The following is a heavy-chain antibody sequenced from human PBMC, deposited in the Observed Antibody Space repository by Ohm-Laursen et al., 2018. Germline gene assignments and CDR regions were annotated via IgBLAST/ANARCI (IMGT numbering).Heavy chain of an antibody. Sequence: SLRLSCTASGFSVSTNYMNWARQAPGKGLEWVSEIDRGGNGYYAESVKGRFTISRDNSENTLYLQMNNLRAEDSAVYYCASYYGGYDPWGQGTLVTVSS. J-gene: IGHJ5*02. CDR1: GFSVSTNY. CDR2: IDRGGNG. CDR3: ASYYGGYDP. D-gene: IGHD4-23*01. V-gene: IGHV3-53*01.